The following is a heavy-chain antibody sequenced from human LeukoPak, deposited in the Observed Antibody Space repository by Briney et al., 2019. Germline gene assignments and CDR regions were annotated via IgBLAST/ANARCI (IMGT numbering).Heavy chain of an antibody. J-gene: IGHJ4*02. CDR2: TSGSGGST. CDR1: GFTLSSCA. V-gene: IGHV3-23*01. D-gene: IGHD3-9*01. Sequence: GGSLRLSCAASGFTLSSCAMTWVRQAPGKGLEWVSATSGSGGSTYYADSVKGRFTISRDNSKNTLFLQMNSLRADDTAVYYCAXGXPYXVVAGHYYYFDYWGQGTLLTVSS. CDR3: AXGXPYXVVAGHYYYFDY.